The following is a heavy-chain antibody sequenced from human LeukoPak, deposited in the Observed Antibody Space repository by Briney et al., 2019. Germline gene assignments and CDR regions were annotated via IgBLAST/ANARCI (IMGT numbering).Heavy chain of an antibody. D-gene: IGHD6-6*01. Sequence: PGGSLRLSCAASGFTFSSYAMHWVRQAPGKGLEWVAVISYDGSNKYYADSVKGRFTFSRDNSKKTVYLQMNALRAEDTAVYYCARDSTDSSSTFDYWGQGTLVTVSS. CDR2: ISYDGSNK. V-gene: IGHV3-30*07. CDR1: GFTFSSYA. J-gene: IGHJ4*02. CDR3: ARDSTDSSSTFDY.